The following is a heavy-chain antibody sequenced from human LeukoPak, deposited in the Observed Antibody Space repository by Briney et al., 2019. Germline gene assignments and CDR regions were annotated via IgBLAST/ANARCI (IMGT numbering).Heavy chain of an antibody. D-gene: IGHD6-13*01. CDR1: GFTFSSYA. Sequence: GGSLRLSCAASGFTFSSYAMHWVRQAPGKGLEWVAVISYDGSNKYYADSVKGRFTISRDNSKNTLYLQMNSLRAEDTAVYYCARGQRTSWYTNFDYWGQGTLVTVSS. V-gene: IGHV3-30-3*01. J-gene: IGHJ4*02. CDR3: ARGQRTSWYTNFDY. CDR2: ISYDGSNK.